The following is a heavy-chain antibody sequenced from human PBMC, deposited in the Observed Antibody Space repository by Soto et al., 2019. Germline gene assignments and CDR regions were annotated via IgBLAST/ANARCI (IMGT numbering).Heavy chain of an antibody. D-gene: IGHD6-19*01. V-gene: IGHV4-59*01. J-gene: IGHJ5*02. CDR1: DGSIFGYY. CDR3: ARDGRVAGTGWFDP. Sequence: SEPLALTSPGSDGSIFGYYWSWIRQPPGKGLEWIGYIYDRGSTNYNPSLKSRVTISVDTSRNQFSLKLSSVTAADTAVYYCARDGRVAGTGWFDPWGQGTLVTVSS. CDR2: IYDRGST.